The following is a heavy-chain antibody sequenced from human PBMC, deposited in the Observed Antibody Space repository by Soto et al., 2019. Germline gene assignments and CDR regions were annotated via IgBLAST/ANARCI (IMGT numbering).Heavy chain of an antibody. V-gene: IGHV1-18*01. CDR1: GYTFTSYG. CDR2: ISAYNGNT. D-gene: IGHD3-10*01. CDR3: GGGVWFVELGWNGYYYGMDV. J-gene: IGHJ6*02. Sequence: QVQLVQSGAEVKKPGASVKVSCKASGYTFTSYGISWVRQAPGQGLEWMGWISAYNGNTNYAQKLQGRVTMTTDTPTSTADREMGSLRFDDAAVYYGGGGVWFVELGWNGYYYGMDVWGQGTTVTVSS.